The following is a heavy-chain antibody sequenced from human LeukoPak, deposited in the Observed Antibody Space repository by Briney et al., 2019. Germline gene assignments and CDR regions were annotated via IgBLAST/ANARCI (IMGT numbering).Heavy chain of an antibody. Sequence: SETLSLTCTVSGGSISSGGYYWGWIRQPPGKGLEWIGYIYHSGSTYYNPSLKSRVTISVDRSKNQFSLKLSSVTAADTAVYYCARGLITAAGHFDYWGQGTLVTVSS. D-gene: IGHD6-13*01. CDR1: GGSISSGGYY. V-gene: IGHV4-30-2*01. CDR2: IYHSGST. J-gene: IGHJ4*01. CDR3: ARGLITAAGHFDY.